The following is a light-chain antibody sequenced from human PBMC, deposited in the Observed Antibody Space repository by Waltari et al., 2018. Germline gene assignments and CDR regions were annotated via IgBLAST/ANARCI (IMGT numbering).Light chain of an antibody. CDR3: YSTDSSGDHGV. CDR1: AFPDTH. Sequence: SYELTQQPSVLVLPGQTPRTHCPGYAFPDTHVGWYQQQSGQAPVLVIFEDTKRTSGIPERFSGSSSGTTATLTISGAQVEDEADYYCYSTDSSGDHGVFGGGTKLTVL. V-gene: IGLV3-10*01. CDR2: EDT. J-gene: IGLJ3*02.